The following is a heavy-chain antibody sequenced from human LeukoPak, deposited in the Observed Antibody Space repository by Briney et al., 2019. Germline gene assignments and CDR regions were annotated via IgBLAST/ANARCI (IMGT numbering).Heavy chain of an antibody. Sequence: GGSLRLSCAAAGFTFDDYFMGWVRQAPGKGLEWVSYITNSGYTMYYADSVRGRFTISKDNAKNSLYLHMSGLRAEDTAVYYCARSRARIAAAVYYFDYWGQGTPVTVSS. CDR1: GFTFDDYF. CDR2: ITNSGYTM. V-gene: IGHV3-11*01. J-gene: IGHJ4*02. CDR3: ARSRARIAAAVYYFDY. D-gene: IGHD6-13*01.